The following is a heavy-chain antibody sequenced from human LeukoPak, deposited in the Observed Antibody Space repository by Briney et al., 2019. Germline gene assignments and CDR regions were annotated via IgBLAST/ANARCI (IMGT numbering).Heavy chain of an antibody. V-gene: IGHV1-2*02. Sequence: AASVKVSCKASGYTFTGYYMHWVRQAPGQGLEWMGWINPNSGGTNYAQKFQGRVTMTRDTSISTAYMELSRLRSDDTAVYYCARDGSPAHLGYYYYYMDVWGKGTTVTVSS. J-gene: IGHJ6*03. CDR2: INPNSGGT. D-gene: IGHD2-2*01. CDR1: GYTFTGYY. CDR3: ARDGSPAHLGYYYYYMDV.